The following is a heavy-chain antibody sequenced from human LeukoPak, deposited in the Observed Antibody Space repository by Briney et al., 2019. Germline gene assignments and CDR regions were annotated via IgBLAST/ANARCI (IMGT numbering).Heavy chain of an antibody. V-gene: IGHV3-21*01. J-gene: IGHJ4*02. CDR3: AREGYCSGGSRPYYFDY. Sequence: PGGSLRLSCAASGFTFSSYSMNWVRQAPGKGLEWVSSISSSSSYVYYADSVKGRFTISRDNAKNSLYLQMNSLRAGDTAVYYCAREGYCSGGSRPYYFDYWGQGTLVTVSS. D-gene: IGHD2-15*01. CDR1: GFTFSSYS. CDR2: ISSSSSYV.